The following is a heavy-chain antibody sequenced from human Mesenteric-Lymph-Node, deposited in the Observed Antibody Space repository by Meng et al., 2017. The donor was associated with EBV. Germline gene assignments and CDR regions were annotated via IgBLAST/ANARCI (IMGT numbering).Heavy chain of an antibody. CDR3: ARVDLSSGGSCLDP. D-gene: IGHD2-15*01. CDR2: IYYSGST. Sequence: QVQLQDLGPGLVKPSETLSLTCTVSGGSVSSSSYYWSWIRQSPGKGLEYIGYIYYSGSTNYNPSLKSRVTISMDTSKNQVSLKLSSVSAADTAVYYCARVDLSSGGSCLDPWGPGTLVTVSS. J-gene: IGHJ5*02. V-gene: IGHV4-61*01. CDR1: GGSVSSSSYY.